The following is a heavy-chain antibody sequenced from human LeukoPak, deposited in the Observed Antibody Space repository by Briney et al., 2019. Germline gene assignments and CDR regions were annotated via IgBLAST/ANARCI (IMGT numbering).Heavy chain of an antibody. J-gene: IGHJ4*02. CDR3: ARTVEVRGVFGASYYFDY. D-gene: IGHD3-10*01. CDR1: GFSLSTSGMR. Sequence: SGPTLVNPTQTLTLTCTFSGFSLSTSGMRVSWIRQPPGKALEWLARTDWDDDKFYSTSLKTRLTISKDTSKNQVVLTMTNMDPVDTATYYCARTVEVRGVFGASYYFDYWGQGTLVTVSS. CDR2: TDWDDDK. V-gene: IGHV2-70*04.